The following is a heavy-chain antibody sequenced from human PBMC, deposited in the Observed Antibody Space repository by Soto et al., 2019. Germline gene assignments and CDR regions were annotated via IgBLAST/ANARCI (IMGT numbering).Heavy chain of an antibody. Sequence: ASVNVSCKAAGYTFTIYGIIWVRQAPGQGLEWMGWISAYNGNTNYAQKLQGRVTMTTDTSTSTAYMELRSLRSDDTAVYYCARDSVTIFGVVTIGAFDIWGQGTMVTVSS. CDR1: GYTFTIYG. V-gene: IGHV1-18*01. CDR3: ARDSVTIFGVVTIGAFDI. J-gene: IGHJ3*02. CDR2: ISAYNGNT. D-gene: IGHD3-3*01.